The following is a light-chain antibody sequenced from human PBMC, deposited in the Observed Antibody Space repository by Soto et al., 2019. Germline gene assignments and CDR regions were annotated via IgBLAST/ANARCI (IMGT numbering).Light chain of an antibody. CDR2: DVS. V-gene: IGLV2-14*01. Sequence: QSVLTQPASVSGSPGQSITISCTGSSSDIGAYNYVSWYQQHPGKAPKLMIFDVSHRPSGISNRFSGSKSGNTASLTISGLQVEDEADYYCSSYASSITVVFGGGTKLTVL. J-gene: IGLJ2*01. CDR1: SSDIGAYNY. CDR3: SSYASSITVV.